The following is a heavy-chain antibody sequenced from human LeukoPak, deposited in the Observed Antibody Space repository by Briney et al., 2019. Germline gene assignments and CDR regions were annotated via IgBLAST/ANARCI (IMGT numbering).Heavy chain of an antibody. J-gene: IGHJ4*02. CDR2: IKSKTDGGTT. D-gene: IGHD6-13*01. CDR1: GFTFSNAW. V-gene: IGHV3-15*01. CDR3: TTELAAAGNFDY. Sequence: GGSLRLSCAASGFTFSNAWMSWVRQAPGKGLEWVGRIKSKTDGGTTDYAAPVKGRFTIPRDDSKNTLYLQMNSLKTEDTAVYYCTTELAAAGNFDYWGQGTLVTVSS.